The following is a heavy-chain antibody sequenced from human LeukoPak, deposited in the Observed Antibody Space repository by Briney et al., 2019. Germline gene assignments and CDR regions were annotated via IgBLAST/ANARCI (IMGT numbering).Heavy chain of an antibody. D-gene: IGHD3-3*01. V-gene: IGHV3-21*06. Sequence: GGSLRLSCVASGFSFSDHTMTWVRRTPGKGLEWVASVSAKSSFIYYGDSLRDRFTISRDNSKNALYLQMNSLRVEDSSMYYCAREADPTTFGVTIDYWGQGILVAVSS. CDR1: GFSFSDHT. CDR3: AREADPTTFGVTIDY. CDR2: VSAKSSFI. J-gene: IGHJ4*02.